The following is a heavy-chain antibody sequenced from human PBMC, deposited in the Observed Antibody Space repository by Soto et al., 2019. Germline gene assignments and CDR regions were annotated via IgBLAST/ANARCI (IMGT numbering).Heavy chain of an antibody. V-gene: IGHV3-66*01. D-gene: IGHD3-10*01. CDR1: GFRVSTNY. CDR3: ARGRSASSDFDY. J-gene: IGHJ4*02. CDR2: IYSGGTT. Sequence: GSLRLSCAASGFRVSTNYMNCVHQAPGKGLEWVSVIYSGGTTYYADSVKGRFTISRDNSKNTLYLQMNSLRAEDTAVYYCARGRSASSDFDYWGQGTLVTVSS.